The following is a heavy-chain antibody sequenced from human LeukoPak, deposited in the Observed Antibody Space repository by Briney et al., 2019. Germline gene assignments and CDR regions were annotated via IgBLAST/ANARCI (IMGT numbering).Heavy chain of an antibody. CDR2: MYSTGST. V-gene: IGHV4-59*01. D-gene: IGHD5-24*01. CDR3: ARETRVEMAAITYYYFDY. Sequence: SETLSLTCTVSGGSSSGYFWTWIRQSPGKGLEWIGYMYSTGSTDYNPSLKSRVTISVDTSKHRVSLELSSVTAADTAIYYCARETRVEMAAITYYYFDYWGQGTLVTVSS. CDR1: GGSSSGYF. J-gene: IGHJ4*02.